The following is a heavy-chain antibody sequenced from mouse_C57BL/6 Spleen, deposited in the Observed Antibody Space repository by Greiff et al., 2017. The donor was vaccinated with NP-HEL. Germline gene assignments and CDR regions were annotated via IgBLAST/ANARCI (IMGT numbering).Heavy chain of an antibody. Sequence: EVQVVESGGGLVQPGGSMKLSCAASGFTFSDAWMDWVRQSPEKGLEWVAEIRNKANNHATYYAESVKGRFTISRDDSKSSVYLQMNSLRAEDTGIYYCTSLYYDYEGWFAYWGQGTLVTVSA. CDR3: TSLYYDYEGWFAY. J-gene: IGHJ3*01. CDR2: IRNKANNHAT. CDR1: GFTFSDAW. D-gene: IGHD2-4*01. V-gene: IGHV6-6*01.